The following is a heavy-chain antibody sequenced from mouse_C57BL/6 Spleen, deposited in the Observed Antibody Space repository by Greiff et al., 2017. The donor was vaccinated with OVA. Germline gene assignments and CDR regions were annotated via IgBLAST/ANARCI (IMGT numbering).Heavy chain of an antibody. J-gene: IGHJ3*01. CDR1: GFTFSSYA. CDR2: ISDGGSYT. V-gene: IGHV5-4*01. CDR3: ARDKGSQAWFAY. Sequence: EVQGVESGGGLVKPGGSLKLSCAASGFTFSSYAMSWVRQTPEKRLEWVATISDGGSYTYYPDNVKGRFTFSRDNAKNNLYLQMSHLKSEDTAMYYCARDKGSQAWFAYWGQGTLVTVSA.